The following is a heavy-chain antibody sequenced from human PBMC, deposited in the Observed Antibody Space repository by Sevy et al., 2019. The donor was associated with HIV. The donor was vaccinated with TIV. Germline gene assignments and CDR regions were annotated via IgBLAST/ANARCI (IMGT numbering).Heavy chain of an antibody. CDR1: GFTFRSFS. CDR2: IWYDGRTE. Sequence: GGSLRLSCVASGFTFRSFSMHWVRQAPGKGLEWVAAIWYDGRTERYADSVQGRFTISRDNSKKTLYLQMNSLRDEDTAIYYCARDAARVIVLSAGFDSWGQGTLVTVSS. CDR3: ARDAARVIVLSAGFDS. V-gene: IGHV3-33*01. J-gene: IGHJ5*01. D-gene: IGHD6-13*01.